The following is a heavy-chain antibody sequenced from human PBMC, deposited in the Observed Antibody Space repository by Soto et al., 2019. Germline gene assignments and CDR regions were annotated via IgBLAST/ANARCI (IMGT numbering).Heavy chain of an antibody. J-gene: IGHJ2*01. CDR1: EFTFSSYG. V-gene: IGHV3-30*18. CDR2: ISYDGSNK. CDR3: AKDVYGDYRGYFDL. D-gene: IGHD4-17*01. Sequence: QVQLVESGGGVVQPGRSLRLSCAASEFTFSSYGMHWVRQAPGKGLEWVAVISYDGSNKYYADSVKGRFTISRDNSKNNLYLQMHSLRAEDTAMYYCAKDVYGDYRGYFDLWGRGTLVTVSS.